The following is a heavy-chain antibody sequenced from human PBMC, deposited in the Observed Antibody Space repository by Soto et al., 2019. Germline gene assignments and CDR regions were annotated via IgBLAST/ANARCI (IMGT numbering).Heavy chain of an antibody. J-gene: IGHJ6*02. CDR1: GFTFTSYN. Sequence: QVQLVQSGAEVKKPGASVKVSCKASGFTFTSYNLHWVRQAPGQGLEWMGIINPSVGSTTYAQNFXDXVXXTRDTSTSTVYIELSSLRSEDTAVYYCARARDMDVWGQGTTVTVSS. CDR3: ARARDMDV. CDR2: INPSVGST. V-gene: IGHV1-46*01.